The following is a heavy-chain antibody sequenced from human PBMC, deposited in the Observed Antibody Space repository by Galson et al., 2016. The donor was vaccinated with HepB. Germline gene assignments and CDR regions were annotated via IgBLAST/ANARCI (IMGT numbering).Heavy chain of an antibody. V-gene: IGHV3-7*03. CDR1: GFTFSRFW. Sequence: SLRHSCAASGFTFSRFWMNWVRQAPGKGLEWVASIKEDGSKSFYADSVKGRFTISRDNVENSLSLQMNSLRAEDTAVYYCARYGDEAGWNFHQWGQGTLVTVSS. CDR2: IKEDGSKS. D-gene: IGHD6-19*01. CDR3: ARYGDEAGWNFHQ. J-gene: IGHJ1*01.